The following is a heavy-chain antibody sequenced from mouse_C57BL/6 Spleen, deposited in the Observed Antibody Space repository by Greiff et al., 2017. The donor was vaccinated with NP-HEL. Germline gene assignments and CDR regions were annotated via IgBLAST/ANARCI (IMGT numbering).Heavy chain of an antibody. CDR2: INPNNGGT. Sequence: VQLQQSGPELVKPGASVKISCKASGYTFTDYYMNWVKQSHGKSLEWIGDINPNNGGTSYNQKFKGKATLTVDKSSSTAYMELRSLTSEDSAVYYCARCHYYGSSYGRFDYWGQGTTLTVSS. CDR3: ARCHYYGSSYGRFDY. V-gene: IGHV1-26*01. CDR1: GYTFTDYY. J-gene: IGHJ2*01. D-gene: IGHD1-1*01.